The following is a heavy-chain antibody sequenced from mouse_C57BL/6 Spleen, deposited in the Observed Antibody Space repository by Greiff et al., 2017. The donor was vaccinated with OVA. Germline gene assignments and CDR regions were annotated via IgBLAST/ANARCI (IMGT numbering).Heavy chain of an antibody. CDR1: GYSFTGYY. V-gene: IGHV1-42*01. D-gene: IGHD2-4*01. CDR3: ARGHDYDVYYFDY. Sequence: EVQLQQSGPELVKPGASVKISCKASGYSFTGYYMNWVKQSPEKSLEWIGEINPSTGGTTYNQKFKAKATLTVDKSSSTAYMQLKSLTSEDSAVYYCARGHDYDVYYFDYWGQGTTLTVSS. J-gene: IGHJ2*01. CDR2: INPSTGGT.